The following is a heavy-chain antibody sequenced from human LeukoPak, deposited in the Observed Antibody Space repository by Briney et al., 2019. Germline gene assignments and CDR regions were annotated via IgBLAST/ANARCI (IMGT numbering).Heavy chain of an antibody. V-gene: IGHV4-4*08. CDR2: IYSSGST. CDR1: GGSISSYY. Sequence: PSETLSLTCTVSGGSISSYYWSWIRQPPGKGLEWIGYIYSSGSTNYNPSLKSRVTISLDTSKNHFSLNLNSVTAADTAVYYCARRTPNWGLDYWGQGTLVTVSS. D-gene: IGHD7-27*01. CDR3: ARRTPNWGLDY. J-gene: IGHJ4*02.